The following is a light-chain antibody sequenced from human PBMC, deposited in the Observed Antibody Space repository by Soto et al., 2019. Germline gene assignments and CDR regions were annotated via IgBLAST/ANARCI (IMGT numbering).Light chain of an antibody. J-gene: IGKJ3*01. V-gene: IGKV3-11*01. CDR2: DAS. CDR3: QARSNWPS. CDR1: QSVSSF. Sequence: EIVLTQSPGTLSLSPGESATLSCRASQSVSSFLAWYQQKPGQSPRLLIYDASTRATGIPSRFSGSGSGTDFTLTISSLEPEDFAVYYCQARSNWPSFGPGTKVDI.